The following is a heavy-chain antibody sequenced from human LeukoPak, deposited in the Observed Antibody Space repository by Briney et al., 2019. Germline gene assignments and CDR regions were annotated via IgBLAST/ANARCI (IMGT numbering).Heavy chain of an antibody. V-gene: IGHV4-61*02. D-gene: IGHD2-2*01. CDR2: IYTSGSN. CDR1: GGSISSGSYY. Sequence: TLSLTCTVSGGSISSGSYYWSWIRQPAGKGLEGIGRIYTSGSNNYNPSLKSRVTISVDTSKNQFSLKLSSVTAADTAVYYCARVCSTSCYDAFDIWGQGTMVTVSS. J-gene: IGHJ3*02. CDR3: ARVCSTSCYDAFDI.